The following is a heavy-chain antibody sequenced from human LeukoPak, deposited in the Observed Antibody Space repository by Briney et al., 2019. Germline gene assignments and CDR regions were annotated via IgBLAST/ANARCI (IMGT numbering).Heavy chain of an antibody. CDR2: ISWNSGSI. D-gene: IGHD3-10*01. Sequence: GGSLRLSCAASGFTVSSNYMSWVRQAPGKGLEWVSGISWNSGSIGYADSVKGRFTISRDNAKNSLYLQMNSLRAEDTALYYCAKDTPPSGSGSYLSGGAFDIWGQGTMVTVSS. CDR3: AKDTPPSGSGSYLSGGAFDI. V-gene: IGHV3-9*01. CDR1: GFTVSSNY. J-gene: IGHJ3*02.